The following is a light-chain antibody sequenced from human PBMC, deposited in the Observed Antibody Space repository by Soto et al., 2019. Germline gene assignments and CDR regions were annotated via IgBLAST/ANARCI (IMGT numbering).Light chain of an antibody. J-gene: IGKJ2*01. Sequence: DIQMTQSPSSLSASVGDRVTITCRASQPISNSLNWYQQKPGKAPKLLIYAASSLQSGVPSRFSGRGSGTDFTLTISSLQPEDFATFYCQQSYSTLMYTFGQGTKLEIK. CDR3: QQSYSTLMYT. CDR2: AAS. CDR1: QPISNS. V-gene: IGKV1-39*01.